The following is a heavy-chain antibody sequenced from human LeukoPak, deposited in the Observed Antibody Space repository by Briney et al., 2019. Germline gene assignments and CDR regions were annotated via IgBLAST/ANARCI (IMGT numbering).Heavy chain of an antibody. D-gene: IGHD1-7*01. CDR1: GGSISSYY. J-gene: IGHJ3*02. V-gene: IGHV4-59*01. CDR3: ARVSNYLDAFDI. Sequence: SETLSLTCTVSGGSISSYYWSWIRQPPGKGLEWIGYIYYSGSTNYNPSLKSRVTISVDTPKNQFSLKLSSVTAADTAVYYCARVSNYLDAFDIWGQGTMVTVSS. CDR2: IYYSGST.